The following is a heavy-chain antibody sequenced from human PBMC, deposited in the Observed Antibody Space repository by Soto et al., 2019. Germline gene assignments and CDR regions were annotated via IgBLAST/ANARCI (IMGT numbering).Heavy chain of an antibody. Sequence: SDTLSLTCTVSGGSVSNGFYSWSWIRQSPGRGLEWIGHIYNSVNTYSNPSLKSRVTISVDTSKNQFSLKLSSVTAADTAVYYCARERPDGSRLDRWGQGTLVTVSS. D-gene: IGHD6-13*01. CDR2: IYNSVNT. J-gene: IGHJ5*02. CDR3: ARERPDGSRLDR. CDR1: GGSVSNGFYS. V-gene: IGHV4-30-4*02.